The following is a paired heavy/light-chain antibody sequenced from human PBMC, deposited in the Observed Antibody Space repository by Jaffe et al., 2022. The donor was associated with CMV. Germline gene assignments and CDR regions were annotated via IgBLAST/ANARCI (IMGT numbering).Light chain of an antibody. CDR2: SNN. J-gene: IGLJ2*01. V-gene: IGLV1-44*01. Sequence: QSVLTQPPSASGTPGQRVTLSCSGSRSNVGSNTVNWYQQLPGTAPKLLIYSNNQRPSGVPDRFSGSKSGTSASLAISGLQSEDEADYYCSTWDDSLNGLVLFGGGTKLTVL. CDR3: STWDDSLNGLVL. CDR1: RSNVGSNT.
Heavy chain of an antibody. Sequence: QLQLQESGPGLVKPSETLSLTCTVSGGSISSNYYYWGWIRQPPGKGLEWVGSIYYRGSTFYNPALKSRVTISVDTSKNQFSLRLTSVTAADTAVYYCASLNRPSVVPPAPDYWGRGTLVTVSS. V-gene: IGHV4-39*01. D-gene: IGHD2-2*01. CDR2: IYYRGST. CDR1: GGSISSNYYY. CDR3: ASLNRPSVVPPAPDY. J-gene: IGHJ4*02.